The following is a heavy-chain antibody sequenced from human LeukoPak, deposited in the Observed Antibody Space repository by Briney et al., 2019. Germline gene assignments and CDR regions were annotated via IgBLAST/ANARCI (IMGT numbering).Heavy chain of an antibody. CDR1: GGSFSGYY. CDR2: INHSGST. V-gene: IGHV4-34*01. Sequence: SETLSLTCAVYGGSFSGYYWSWIRQPPGEGLEWIGEINHSGSTNYNPSLKSRVTISVDTSKNQFSLKLSSVTAADTAVYYCARGAKEYRSSTSCYLMVRGVHNWFDPWGQGTLVTVSS. D-gene: IGHD2-2*01. CDR3: ARGAKEYRSSTSCYLMVRGVHNWFDP. J-gene: IGHJ5*02.